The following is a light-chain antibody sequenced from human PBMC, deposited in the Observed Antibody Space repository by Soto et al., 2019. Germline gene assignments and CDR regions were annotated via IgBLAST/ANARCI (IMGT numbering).Light chain of an antibody. CDR1: QSVFYNSNNKHY. J-gene: IGKJ4*01. Sequence: DIVMTQSPDSLAVSLGERATINCKPSQSVFYNSNNKHYLAWYQHKPGQPPRLLIYWASTRESGVPVRVSGSRSGKDFALPVRSLQPEDVAVYYCQQYYSTPLTFGGGTNVEIK. V-gene: IGKV4-1*01. CDR3: QQYYSTPLT. CDR2: WAS.